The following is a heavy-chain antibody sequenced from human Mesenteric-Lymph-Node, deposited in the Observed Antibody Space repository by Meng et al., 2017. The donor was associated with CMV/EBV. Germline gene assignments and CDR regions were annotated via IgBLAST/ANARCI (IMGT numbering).Heavy chain of an antibody. V-gene: IGHV3-11*01. J-gene: IGHJ4*02. CDR2: ISSSGSTI. CDR1: GFTFSDHY. D-gene: IGHD2-2*01. Sequence: GGSLRLSCAASGFTFSDHYMTWIRRAPGKGLEWVSFISSSGSTIDYADSVKGRFTISRDNAKNSLFLEVNSLRGEDTAVYYCDTLLLYYRLLLGYFYCWGQGTLVTVSS. CDR3: DTLLLYYRLLLGYFYC.